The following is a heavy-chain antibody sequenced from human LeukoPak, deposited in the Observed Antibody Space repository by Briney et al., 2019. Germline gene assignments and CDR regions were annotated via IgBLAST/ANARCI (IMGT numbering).Heavy chain of an antibody. CDR2: IMPVFSTS. J-gene: IGHJ4*02. CDR3: ARRRGNDSGRYMFHFDY. Sequence: ASVNVSCKASGGASSRYGFMWVRQATGQGPERLGGIMPVFSTSTYAQRFQGRVTITADEYASTAYMELSSLRSDDTAVYYCARRRGNDSGRYMFHFDYWGQGTLVTVSS. CDR1: GGASSRYG. D-gene: IGHD1-26*01. V-gene: IGHV1-69*13.